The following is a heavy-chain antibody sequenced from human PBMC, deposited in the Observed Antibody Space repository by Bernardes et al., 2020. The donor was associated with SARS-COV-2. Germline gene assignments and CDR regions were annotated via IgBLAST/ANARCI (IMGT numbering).Heavy chain of an antibody. Sequence: ASVKVSCKASGYTFTDFYMHWVRQAPGQGLEWMGWINPNTGGTNYAQKFQGSVTMTRDTSISTAYMELSRLRSDDTAVYYCARVRDLGTGWYLPVDYWGQGTLVTVSS. D-gene: IGHD6-19*01. CDR2: INPNTGGT. CDR3: ARVRDLGTGWYLPVDY. CDR1: GYTFTDFY. V-gene: IGHV1-2*02. J-gene: IGHJ4*02.